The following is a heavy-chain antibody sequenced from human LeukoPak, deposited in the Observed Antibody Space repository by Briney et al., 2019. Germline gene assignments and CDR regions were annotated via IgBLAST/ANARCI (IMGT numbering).Heavy chain of an antibody. D-gene: IGHD6-19*01. CDR1: GFTFSSYA. J-gene: IGHJ5*02. CDR3: ARPFNSRGWSLFVP. Sequence: AGSLRLSCAASGFTFSSYAMSWVRQAPGKGLEWVSAISGSGGSTYYADSVKGLFTISRDNSKTTLYLQMNSLRAEDTALYYCARPFNSRGWSLFVPWGQGPLVTVSS. CDR2: ISGSGGST. V-gene: IGHV3-23*01.